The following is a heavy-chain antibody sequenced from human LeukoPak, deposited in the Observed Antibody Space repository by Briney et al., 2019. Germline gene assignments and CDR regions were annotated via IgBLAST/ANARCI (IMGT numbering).Heavy chain of an antibody. CDR2: ISFDGSTK. V-gene: IGHV3-30*03. CDR3: VCGDSGIVAATTLDFQH. Sequence: GGSLRLSCAASGFTFSSYGMHWVRQAPGKGLEWVAVISFDGSTKYYADAAKGRFTISRDNSKNTLYLQMNSLRTEDTAVYHCVCGDSGIVAATTLDFQHWGQGTLVTVSS. CDR1: GFTFSSYG. J-gene: IGHJ1*01. D-gene: IGHD1-26*01.